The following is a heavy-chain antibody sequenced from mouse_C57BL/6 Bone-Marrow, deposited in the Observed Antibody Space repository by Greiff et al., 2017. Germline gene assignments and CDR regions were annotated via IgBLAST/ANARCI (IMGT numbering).Heavy chain of an antibody. J-gene: IGHJ1*03. CDR1: GYTFPSYG. CDR2: IYPRSGNT. Sequence: QVQLQQSGAELARPGASVKLSCQASGYTFPSYGISWVKQRTGQGLEWIGEIYPRSGNTYYNEKFTGTATLTADKSSSTAYMELRSLTSEDSAVYFCARSGAYYSKGWYFDVWGTGTTVTVAS. CDR3: ARSGAYYSKGWYFDV. D-gene: IGHD2-5*01. V-gene: IGHV1-81*01.